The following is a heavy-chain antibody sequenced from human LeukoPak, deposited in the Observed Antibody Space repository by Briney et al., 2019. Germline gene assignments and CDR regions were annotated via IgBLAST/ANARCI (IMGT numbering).Heavy chain of an antibody. Sequence: KPSETLSLTCTVSGGSISSYYWSWIRQPPGKGLEWIGYIYYSGSTNYNPSLKSRVTISVDTSKNQFSLKLSSVTAADTAVYYCARGGITMVRGVFVSWFDPWGQGTLVTVSS. D-gene: IGHD3-10*01. J-gene: IGHJ5*02. CDR3: ARGGITMVRGVFVSWFDP. V-gene: IGHV4-59*01. CDR2: IYYSGST. CDR1: GGSISSYY.